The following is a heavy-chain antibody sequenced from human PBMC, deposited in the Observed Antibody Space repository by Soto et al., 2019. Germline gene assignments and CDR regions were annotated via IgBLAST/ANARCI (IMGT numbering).Heavy chain of an antibody. J-gene: IGHJ4*02. CDR3: AKYGSYRGPGFDY. CDR1: GGSFSGYY. Sequence: SETLSLTCAVYGGSFSGYYWSWIRQPPGKGLEWIGEINHSGSTNYNPSLKSRVTISVDTSKNQFSLKLSSVTAADTAVYYCAKYGSYRGPGFDYWGQGTLVTVSS. CDR2: INHSGST. D-gene: IGHD1-26*01. V-gene: IGHV4-34*01.